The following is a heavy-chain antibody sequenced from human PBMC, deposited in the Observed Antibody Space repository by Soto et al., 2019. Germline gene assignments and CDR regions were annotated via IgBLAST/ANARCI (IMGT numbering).Heavy chain of an antibody. Sequence: QVQLQESGPGLVKPSQTLSLTCTVSGGSISSGGYYWSWIRQRPGKGLEWIGYIFYTGSTYYNPSLKRRVTISVDTSKNQFSLKLSSVIAADTAVYYCARGALHGDSVPDDYWGQGTLVTVSS. CDR1: GGSISSGGYY. CDR3: ARGALHGDSVPDDY. V-gene: IGHV4-31*03. CDR2: IFYTGST. J-gene: IGHJ4*02. D-gene: IGHD4-17*01.